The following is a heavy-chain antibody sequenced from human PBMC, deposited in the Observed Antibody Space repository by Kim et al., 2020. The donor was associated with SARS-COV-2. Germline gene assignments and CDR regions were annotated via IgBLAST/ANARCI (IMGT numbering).Heavy chain of an antibody. CDR1: GFTFSTYA. CDR2: ISNTAGAT. V-gene: IGHV3-23*01. D-gene: IGHD6-13*01. Sequence: GGSLRLSCGASGFTFSTYAMSWVRQAPGKGLEWVSAISNTAGATDYAASVKGRFTISRDNSRKTVYLQMNSLRAEDTAIYYCAKDASSSWFRGPYYDYWG. CDR3: AKDASSSWFRGPYYDY. J-gene: IGHJ4*01.